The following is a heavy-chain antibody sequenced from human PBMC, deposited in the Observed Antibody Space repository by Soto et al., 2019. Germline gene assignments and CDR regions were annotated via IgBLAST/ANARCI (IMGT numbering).Heavy chain of an antibody. J-gene: IGHJ6*02. CDR1: GFTFSSYA. V-gene: IGHV3-30-3*01. D-gene: IGHD5-12*01. CDR3: ARSGYSGHRYGMDV. Sequence: QVQLVESGGGVVQPGRSLRLSCAASGFTFSSYAMHWVRQAPGKGLEWGAGISYDGSNKYYADSVKGRFTISRDNSKNTLYLQMNSLRAEDTAVYYCARSGYSGHRYGMDVWGQGTTVTVSS. CDR2: ISYDGSNK.